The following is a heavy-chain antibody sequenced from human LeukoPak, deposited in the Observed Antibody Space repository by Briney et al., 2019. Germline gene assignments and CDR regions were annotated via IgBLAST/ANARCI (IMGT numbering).Heavy chain of an antibody. Sequence: ASVKVSCKASGYTFTSYGISWVRQAPGQGLEWMGWISAYNGNTNYAQKFQGRVTMTTDSSTSTAYMELRSLRSDDTAVYYCASDNSGDSDDAFDIWGQGTMVTVSS. CDR1: GYTFTSYG. V-gene: IGHV1-18*01. CDR3: ASDNSGDSDDAFDI. CDR2: ISAYNGNT. J-gene: IGHJ3*02. D-gene: IGHD2-21*02.